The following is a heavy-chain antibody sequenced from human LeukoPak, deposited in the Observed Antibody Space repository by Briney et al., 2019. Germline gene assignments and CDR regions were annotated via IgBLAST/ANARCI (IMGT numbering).Heavy chain of an antibody. V-gene: IGHV4-59*01. Sequence: SETLSLTCIVSCGSIYSYYWSWIPQPPGKGLEWIGYIYYSGSTNYNPSLKSRVTISVDTSKNQFSLKLSSVTAADTAVYYCASEYYYDSSVPLTWGQGTLVTVSS. CDR3: ASEYYYDSSVPLT. CDR2: IYYSGST. D-gene: IGHD3-22*01. CDR1: CGSIYSYY. J-gene: IGHJ4*02.